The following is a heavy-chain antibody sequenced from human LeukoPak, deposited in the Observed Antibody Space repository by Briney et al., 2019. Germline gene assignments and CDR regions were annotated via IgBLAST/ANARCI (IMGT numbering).Heavy chain of an antibody. CDR1: GLTFNTYW. Sequence: SGGSLRLSCAASGLTFNTYWMTWVRQAPGKGLEWVANTNRDGSEKNYVDSVRGRFTISRDNTKNSLYLQMNSLTVEDTAVYYCGRGPGYRSDYWGQGTLVTVSS. CDR3: GRGPGYRSDY. J-gene: IGHJ4*02. D-gene: IGHD5-12*01. V-gene: IGHV3-7*05. CDR2: TNRDGSEK.